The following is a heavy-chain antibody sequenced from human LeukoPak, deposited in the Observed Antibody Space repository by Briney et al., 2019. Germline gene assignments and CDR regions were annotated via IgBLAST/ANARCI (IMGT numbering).Heavy chain of an antibody. CDR1: GFIFFNSA. CDR2: ISGFGEST. D-gene: IGHD2-21*01. Sequence: GGSLRLSCEASGFIFFNSALTWVRQAPGKGLEWVSTISGFGESTYHADSVKGRFTISRDQFKSTLYLQMNSLRVEDTAIYYCVTGGHRSPFDYWGQGALVTVSS. V-gene: IGHV3-23*01. J-gene: IGHJ4*02. CDR3: VTGGHRSPFDY.